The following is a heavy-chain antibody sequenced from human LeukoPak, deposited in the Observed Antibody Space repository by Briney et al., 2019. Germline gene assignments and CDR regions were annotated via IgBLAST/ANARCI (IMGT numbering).Heavy chain of an antibody. V-gene: IGHV3-74*01. Sequence: GGSLILSCAASGFTFSSYWMHWVRQAPGKGLVWVSRINSDGSSTSYADSVKGRFTISRDNAKNTLYLQMNSLRAEDTAVYYCARDAVKWEPDAFDIWGQGTMVTVSS. CDR3: ARDAVKWEPDAFDI. J-gene: IGHJ3*02. CDR1: GFTFSSYW. CDR2: INSDGSST. D-gene: IGHD1-26*01.